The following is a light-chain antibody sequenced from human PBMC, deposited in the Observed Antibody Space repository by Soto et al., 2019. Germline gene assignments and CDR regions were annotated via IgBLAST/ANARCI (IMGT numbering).Light chain of an antibody. CDR2: ENN. CDR1: SSNIGSNY. Sequence: QSVLTQPPSASGTPGQRVTISCSGSSSNIGSNYVYWYQQLPGTAPKLLIYENNKRPSGIPDRFSGSKSGTSATLGITGLQTGDEADFYCGTWDSTLSAGVFGTGTKVTVL. CDR3: GTWDSTLSAGV. J-gene: IGLJ1*01. V-gene: IGLV1-51*01.